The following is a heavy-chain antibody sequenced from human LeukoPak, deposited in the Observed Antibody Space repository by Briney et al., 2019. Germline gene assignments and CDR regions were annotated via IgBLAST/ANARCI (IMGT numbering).Heavy chain of an antibody. Sequence: SQTLSLTCAVSGGSISSGDYPWSWIRQPPGKGLEWIGYIFHTGHTSYNPSLKSLVTISVDMSKNQLSLKLNSVTAADTAVYYCARGFYGSGSQFDYWGQGTLVTVSS. CDR3: ARGFYGSGSQFDY. J-gene: IGHJ4*02. V-gene: IGHV4-30-2*01. CDR2: IFHTGHT. CDR1: GGSISSGDYP. D-gene: IGHD3-10*01.